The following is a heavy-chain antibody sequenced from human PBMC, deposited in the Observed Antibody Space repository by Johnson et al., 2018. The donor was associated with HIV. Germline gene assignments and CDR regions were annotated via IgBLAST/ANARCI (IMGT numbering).Heavy chain of an antibody. CDR2: IGGGGGST. V-gene: IGHV3-23*01. Sequence: VQLLESGGGLVKPGGSLRLSCAASGFTFRDYYMSWIRQAPGKGLEWVSTIGGGGGSTYFADPVKGRFTISRDNSNSTLSLQMNSLRAEDAAVYYCAKYGGGGTYFSAFDIWGQGTKVTVSS. J-gene: IGHJ3*02. CDR3: AKYGGGGTYFSAFDI. D-gene: IGHD1-26*01. CDR1: GFTFRDYY.